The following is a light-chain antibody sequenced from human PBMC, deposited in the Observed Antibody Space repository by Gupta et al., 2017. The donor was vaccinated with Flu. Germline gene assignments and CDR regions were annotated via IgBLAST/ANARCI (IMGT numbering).Light chain of an antibody. V-gene: IGKV3-11*01. CDR3: RQRSNWPIT. Sequence: IVLTHSPPPLSLSPGERATLSCGASQSVSSLLAWYQQKPGQAPRLLIYAASNRATGIPARFSGSGSGTDFTLTISSLEPEDFAVYYCRQRSNWPITFGQGTRLEIK. CDR1: QSVSSL. J-gene: IGKJ5*01. CDR2: AAS.